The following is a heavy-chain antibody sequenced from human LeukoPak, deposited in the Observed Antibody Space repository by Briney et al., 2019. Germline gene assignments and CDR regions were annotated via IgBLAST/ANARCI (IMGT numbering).Heavy chain of an antibody. J-gene: IGHJ4*02. V-gene: IGHV3-30*03. Sequence: GGSLRLSCAASGFTFSSYGMHWVRQAPGKGLEWVAVISYDGSNKYYADSVKGRFTISRDNSKNTLYLQMNSLRAEDTAVYYCAREELELRLPFDYWGQGTLVTVSS. CDR2: ISYDGSNK. D-gene: IGHD1-7*01. CDR3: AREELELRLPFDY. CDR1: GFTFSSYG.